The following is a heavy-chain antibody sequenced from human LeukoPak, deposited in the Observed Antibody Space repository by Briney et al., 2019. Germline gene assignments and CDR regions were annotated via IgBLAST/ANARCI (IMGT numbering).Heavy chain of an antibody. CDR2: ISSSSSTI. CDR3: AMSGYYSPFDY. J-gene: IGHJ4*02. Sequence: GGSLRLSCAASGFTFSSYSMNWVRQAPGKGLEWVSYISSSSSTIYYADSVKGRFTTSRDNAKNSLYLQVNSLRDEDTAVYYCAMSGYYSPFDYWGQGTLVTVSS. V-gene: IGHV3-48*02. CDR1: GFTFSSYS. D-gene: IGHD3-22*01.